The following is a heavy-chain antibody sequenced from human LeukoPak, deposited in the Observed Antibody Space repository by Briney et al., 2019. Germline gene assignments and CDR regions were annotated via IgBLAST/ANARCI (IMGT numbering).Heavy chain of an antibody. CDR3: AKDRGGAAAGYYFDY. J-gene: IGHJ4*02. CDR2: INSDGSST. D-gene: IGHD6-13*01. CDR1: GFTFSSYW. Sequence: GGSLRLSCAASGFTFSSYWMHWVRQAPGKGLVWVSRINSDGSSTSYADSVKGRFTISRDNAKNTLYLQMNSLRAEDTAVYYCAKDRGGAAAGYYFDYWGQGTLVTVSS. V-gene: IGHV3-74*01.